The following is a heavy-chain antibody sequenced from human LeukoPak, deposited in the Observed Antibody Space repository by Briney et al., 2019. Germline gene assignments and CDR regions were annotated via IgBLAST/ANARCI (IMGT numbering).Heavy chain of an antibody. J-gene: IGHJ4*02. CDR2: ISERGGRT. V-gene: IGHV3-23*01. D-gene: IGHD3-22*01. CDR1: GVTLSNYG. CDR3: AKRGVVIRVILVGFHKEAYYFDS. Sequence: GGSLRLSCAVSGVTLSNYGMRWVGQAPGKGVEWVAGISERGGRTNYADSLTARSTISTDNPKNTLYLQMNSLRAEDTAVYFCAKRGVVIRVILVGFHKEAYYFDSWGQGVLVTVSS.